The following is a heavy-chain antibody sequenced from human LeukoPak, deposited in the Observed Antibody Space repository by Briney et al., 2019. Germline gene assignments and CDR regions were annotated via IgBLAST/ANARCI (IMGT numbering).Heavy chain of an antibody. V-gene: IGHV6-1*01. CDR2: TYYRSKWYN. CDR1: GDSVSSNSAA. D-gene: IGHD6-19*01. Sequence: SQTLSLTCAISGDSVSSNSAAWNWIRQSPSRGLEWLGRTYYRSKWYNDYTVSVKSRITIHPGTSKNQFSLQLNSVTPEDTAVYYCAREDPYSSGWYASFDYWGQGTLVTVSS. J-gene: IGHJ4*02. CDR3: AREDPYSSGWYASFDY.